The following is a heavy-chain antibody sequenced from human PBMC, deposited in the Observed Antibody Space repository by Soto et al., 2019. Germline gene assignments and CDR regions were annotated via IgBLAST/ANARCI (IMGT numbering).Heavy chain of an antibody. CDR2: IYNSGST. CDR3: ARGPSGDKVDY. CDR1: GGSINNNGYF. Sequence: QVQLQESGPGVVEPSQTLSLTCTVSGGSINNNGYFWSWIRQPPGSGLEWIGHIYNSGSTYSNPSLECRLTISVDTSANQFSLKLSSVTAADTAVYYCARGPSGDKVDYWGQGTLVTVSS. J-gene: IGHJ4*02. D-gene: IGHD1-26*01. V-gene: IGHV4-30-4*01.